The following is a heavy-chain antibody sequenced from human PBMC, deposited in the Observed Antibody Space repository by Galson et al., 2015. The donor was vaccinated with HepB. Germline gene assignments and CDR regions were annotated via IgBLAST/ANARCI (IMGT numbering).Heavy chain of an antibody. V-gene: IGHV3-11*06. CDR2: ISSSSSYT. D-gene: IGHD3-22*01. CDR3: ARDSGITMTIWYFDL. J-gene: IGHJ2*01. Sequence: SLRLSCAASGFTFSGYYMSWIRQAPGKGLEWVSYISSSSSYTNYADSVKGRFTISRDNAKNSLYLQMNSLRAEDTAVYYCARDSGITMTIWYFDLWGRGTLVTVSS. CDR1: GFTFSGYY.